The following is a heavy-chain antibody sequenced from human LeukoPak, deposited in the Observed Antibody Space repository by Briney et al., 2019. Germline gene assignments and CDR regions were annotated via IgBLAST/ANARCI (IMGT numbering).Heavy chain of an antibody. V-gene: IGHV5-51*01. CDR3: ATQGGGNRGYSYGYVPPAFDY. D-gene: IGHD5-18*01. Sequence: GESLKISCKGSGYSFTSYWIGWVRQMPGKGLEWMGIIYPGDSDTRYSPSFQGQVTISADKSISTAYLQWSSLKASDTAMYYCATQGGGNRGYSYGYVPPAFDYWGQGTLVTVSS. CDR1: GYSFTSYW. J-gene: IGHJ4*02. CDR2: IYPGDSDT.